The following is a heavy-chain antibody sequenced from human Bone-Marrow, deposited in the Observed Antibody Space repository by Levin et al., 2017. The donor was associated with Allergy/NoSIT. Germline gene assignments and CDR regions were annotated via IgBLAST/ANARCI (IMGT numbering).Heavy chain of an antibody. CDR1: GFTFSSYS. CDR3: ARAPITIVGVVMDV. V-gene: IGHV3-21*01. D-gene: IGHD3-3*01. Sequence: GGSLRLSCAASGFTFSSYSMNWVRQAPGKGLEWVSSISSSSSYIYYADSVKGRFTISRDNAKNSLYLQMNSLRAEDTAVYYCARAPITIVGVVMDVWGKGTTVTVSS. CDR2: ISSSSSYI. J-gene: IGHJ6*03.